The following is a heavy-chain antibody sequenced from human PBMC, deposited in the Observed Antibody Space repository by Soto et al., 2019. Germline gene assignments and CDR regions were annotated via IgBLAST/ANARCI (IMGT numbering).Heavy chain of an antibody. CDR1: GGSFSGYY. CDR2: INHSGST. J-gene: IGHJ5*02. Sequence: SETLSLTCAVYGGSFSGYYWSWIRQPPGKGLEWIGEINHSGSTNYNPSLKSRVTISVDTSKNQFSLKLSSVTAADTAVYYCARGKSGYCSGGSCYGNWFDPWGQGTLVTVSS. CDR3: ARGKSGYCSGGSCYGNWFDP. D-gene: IGHD2-15*01. V-gene: IGHV4-34*01.